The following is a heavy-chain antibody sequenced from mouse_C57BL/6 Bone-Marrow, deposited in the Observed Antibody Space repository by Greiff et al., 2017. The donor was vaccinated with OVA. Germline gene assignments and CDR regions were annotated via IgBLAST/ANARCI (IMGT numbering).Heavy chain of an antibody. J-gene: IGHJ2*01. CDR2: ISNGGGST. CDR1: GFTFSDYY. V-gene: IGHV5-12*01. D-gene: IGHD1-1*01. Sequence: EVMLVESGGGLVQPGGSLKLSCAASGFTFSDYYMYWVRQTPEKRLEWVAYISNGGGSTYYPDTVKGRFTFSRDNAKNTLYLQMSRLKSEDTSMYYCARGRGSYYIDYWGQGTTLTVSS. CDR3: ARGRGSYYIDY.